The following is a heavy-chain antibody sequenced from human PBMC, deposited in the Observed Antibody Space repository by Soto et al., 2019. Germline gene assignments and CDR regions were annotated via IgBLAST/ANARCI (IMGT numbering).Heavy chain of an antibody. Sequence: SQTLSLTCAISGDSVSSNSAAWNWIRQSPSRGLEWLGRTYYRSKWYNDYAVSVKSRITINPDTSKNQFSLQLNSVTPEDTAVYYCAREGGYNWNYGAWFDPWGQGTLVTVSS. CDR1: GDSVSSNSAA. CDR2: TYYRSKWYN. CDR3: AREGGYNWNYGAWFDP. V-gene: IGHV6-1*01. D-gene: IGHD1-7*01. J-gene: IGHJ5*02.